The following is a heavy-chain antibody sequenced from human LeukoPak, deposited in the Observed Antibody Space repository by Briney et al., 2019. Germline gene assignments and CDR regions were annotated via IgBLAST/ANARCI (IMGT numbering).Heavy chain of an antibody. D-gene: IGHD3-10*01. CDR1: GFTFSTYG. Sequence: GGSLGLSCAASGFTFSTYGMHWVRQAPGKGLEWLTDIWYDGSNKYYTDSVKGRFTISRDNSKNTLYLQVSSLRAEDTAVYYCARDSNSYGSGATIDYWGQGTLVTVSS. CDR3: ARDSNSYGSGATIDY. CDR2: IWYDGSNK. V-gene: IGHV3-33*01. J-gene: IGHJ4*02.